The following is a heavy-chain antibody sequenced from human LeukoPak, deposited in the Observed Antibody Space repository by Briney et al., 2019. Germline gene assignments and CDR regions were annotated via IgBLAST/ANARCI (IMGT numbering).Heavy chain of an antibody. CDR1: GFTFSSYW. J-gene: IGHJ6*02. CDR2: INSDGSST. CDR3: ARDRCSGGSCYSWGMDV. V-gene: IGHV3-74*01. D-gene: IGHD2-15*01. Sequence: GGSLRLSCAASGFTFSSYWMHWVRQAPGKGLVRVSRINSDGSSTSYADSVKGRFTISRDNAKNTLYLQMNSLRAEDTAVYYCARDRCSGGSCYSWGMDVWGQGTTVTVSS.